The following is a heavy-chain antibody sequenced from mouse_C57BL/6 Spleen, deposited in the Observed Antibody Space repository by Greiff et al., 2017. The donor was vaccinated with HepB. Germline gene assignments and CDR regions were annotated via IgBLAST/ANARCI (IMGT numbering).Heavy chain of an antibody. CDR1: GYTFTDYE. D-gene: IGHD2-4*01. Sequence: LVESGAELVRPGASVTLSCKASGYTFTDYEMHWVKQTPVHGLEWIGAIDPETGGTAYNQKFKGKAILTADKSSSTAYMELRSLTSEDSAVYYCTRDDYDDWGQGTTLTVSS. CDR2: IDPETGGT. J-gene: IGHJ2*01. CDR3: TRDDYDD. V-gene: IGHV1-15*01.